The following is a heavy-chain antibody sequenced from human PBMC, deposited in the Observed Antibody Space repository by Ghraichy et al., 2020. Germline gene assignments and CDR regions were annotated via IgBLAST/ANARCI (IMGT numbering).Heavy chain of an antibody. Sequence: LSLTCAASGFTFSIYSMNWVRQAPGKGLEWISYMTSDSRTISYADSVKGRFTISRDNAKNSVYLQLNSLRAEDTAIYFCSRSTNWHFDYWGQGALVTVSS. CDR2: MTSDSRTI. CDR1: GFTFSIYS. V-gene: IGHV3-48*01. CDR3: SRSTNWHFDY. D-gene: IGHD1-1*01. J-gene: IGHJ4*02.